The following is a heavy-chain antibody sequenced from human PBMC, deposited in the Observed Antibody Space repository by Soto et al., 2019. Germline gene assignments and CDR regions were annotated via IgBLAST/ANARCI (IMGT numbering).Heavy chain of an antibody. Sequence: GGSLRLSCAASGFTFSNYAMSWVRQAPGKGLEWVSAISGSGGSTYYADSVKGRFTISRDNSKNTLYLQMNSLRAEDTAVYYCARCIAAQIYYYYYYGMDVSGQGTTVTVSS. D-gene: IGHD6-13*01. CDR1: GFTFSNYA. CDR2: ISGSGGST. CDR3: ARCIAAQIYYYYYYGMDV. J-gene: IGHJ6*02. V-gene: IGHV3-23*01.